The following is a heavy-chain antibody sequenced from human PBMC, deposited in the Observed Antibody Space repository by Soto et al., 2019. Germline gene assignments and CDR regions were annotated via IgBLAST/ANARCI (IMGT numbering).Heavy chain of an antibody. J-gene: IGHJ3*02. Sequence: SETLSLTCTVSGGSISSYYWSWIRQPPGKVLEWIGYIYYSGSTNYNPSLKSRVTISVDTSKNQFSLKLSSVTAADTAVYYCARRYGKNAFDIWGQGTMVTVSS. CDR2: IYYSGST. D-gene: IGHD5-18*01. CDR3: ARRYGKNAFDI. CDR1: GGSISSYY. V-gene: IGHV4-59*01.